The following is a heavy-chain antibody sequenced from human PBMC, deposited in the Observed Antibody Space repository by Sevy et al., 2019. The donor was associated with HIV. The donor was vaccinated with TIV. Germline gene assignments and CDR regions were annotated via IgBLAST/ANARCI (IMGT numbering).Heavy chain of an antibody. D-gene: IGHD3-22*01. V-gene: IGHV1-24*01. CDR3: ATTKEYYDSSGYPFDS. Sequence: ASVKVSCKVPGYTLTEFSMHWVRQAPGKGLEWMGTFDPEDGERIYSQKFQVRFTMTEDTSTHTAYMELNSPGSEDTAVYYCATTKEYYDSSGYPFDSWGQGTLVTVSS. CDR1: GYTLTEFS. J-gene: IGHJ4*02. CDR2: FDPEDGER.